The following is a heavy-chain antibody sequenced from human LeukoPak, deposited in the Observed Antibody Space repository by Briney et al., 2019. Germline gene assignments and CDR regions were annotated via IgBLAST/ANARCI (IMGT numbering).Heavy chain of an antibody. J-gene: IGHJ5*02. CDR2: SIPIFGTA. CDR3: AREREVVVTPGWFDP. V-gene: IGHV1-69*01. D-gene: IGHD4-23*01. CDR1: GGTFISYA. Sequence: SVKVSCKASGGTFISYAISWVRQAPGQGLEWMGGSIPIFGTANYAQRFQGRVTITADESTSTAYMELSSLRSEDTAVYYCAREREVVVTPGWFDPWGQGTLVTVSS.